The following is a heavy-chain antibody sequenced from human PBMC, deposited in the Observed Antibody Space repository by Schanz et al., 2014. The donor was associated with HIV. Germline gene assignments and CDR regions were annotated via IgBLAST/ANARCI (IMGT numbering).Heavy chain of an antibody. CDR2: INTSTGNV. CDR1: GYTFTDYY. V-gene: IGHV1-18*04. Sequence: QVQLVQSGAEVKKPGASVKVSCKASGYTFTDYYIHWVRQAPGQGLEWMGWINTSTGNVDYSQNFQARVTLTTDTSTRTVYMELRSLRSDDTAVYYCARDRSAAVTASDYWGQGTLVIVSS. D-gene: IGHD6-13*01. J-gene: IGHJ4*02. CDR3: ARDRSAAVTASDY.